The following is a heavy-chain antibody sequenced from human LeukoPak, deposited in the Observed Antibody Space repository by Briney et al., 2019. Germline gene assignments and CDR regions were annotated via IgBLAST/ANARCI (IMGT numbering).Heavy chain of an antibody. J-gene: IGHJ4*02. Sequence: SETLSLTCTVSSGSISTGDYYWSWVRQPPGKGLEYIGYIYYSGSTYYNPSLKSRITISVDTSKNQFSLKLSSVTAADTAVYYCAVGHHYHSSGYLFDSWGQGTLVTVSS. CDR2: IYYSGST. CDR1: SGSISTGDYY. CDR3: AVGHHYHSSGYLFDS. D-gene: IGHD3-22*01. V-gene: IGHV4-30-4*01.